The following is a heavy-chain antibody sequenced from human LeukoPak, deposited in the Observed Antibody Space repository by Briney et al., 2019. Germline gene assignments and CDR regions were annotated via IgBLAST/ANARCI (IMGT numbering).Heavy chain of an antibody. CDR3: ARDVVPASNWFDP. CDR1: GYTFTGYY. Sequence: ASVKVSCKASGYTFTGYYMHWVRQAPGQGLEWMGWINPNSGGTNYAQKFQGRVTVTRDTSISTAYMELSRLRSDDTAVYYCARDVVPASNWFDPWGQGTLVTVSS. CDR2: INPNSGGT. V-gene: IGHV1-2*02. D-gene: IGHD2-2*01. J-gene: IGHJ5*02.